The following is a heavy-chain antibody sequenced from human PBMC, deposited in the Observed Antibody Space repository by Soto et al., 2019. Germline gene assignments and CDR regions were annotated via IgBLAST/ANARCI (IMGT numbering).Heavy chain of an antibody. Sequence: QVLLVQSGAEVKKPGSSVKVSCKASGGTFNNYAITWVRQAPGQGLEWMGGIIPLFGAANYAQNFQDRVTITAEESTTTAYLELSSLRSEDTAIYYCARAGRSYYVSSGYFSLDYWGQGTLVTVSS. CDR2: IIPLFGAA. J-gene: IGHJ4*02. V-gene: IGHV1-69*01. D-gene: IGHD3-22*01. CDR1: GGTFNNYA. CDR3: ARAGRSYYVSSGYFSLDY.